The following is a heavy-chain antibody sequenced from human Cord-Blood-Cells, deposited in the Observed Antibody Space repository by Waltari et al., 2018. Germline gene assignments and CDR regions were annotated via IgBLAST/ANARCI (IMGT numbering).Heavy chain of an antibody. CDR1: VGSFSGYY. Sequence: QVQLQQWGAGLLKPSETLSLTCAVYVGSFSGYYWTWIRQPPGKGLEWIGENNHSGSTNYNPSLKSRVTISVDTSKNQFSLKLSSVTAADTAVYYCARGLGTGTTSTGYMDVWGKGTTVTVSS. J-gene: IGHJ6*03. V-gene: IGHV4-34*01. D-gene: IGHD1-7*01. CDR2: NNHSGST. CDR3: ARGLGTGTTSTGYMDV.